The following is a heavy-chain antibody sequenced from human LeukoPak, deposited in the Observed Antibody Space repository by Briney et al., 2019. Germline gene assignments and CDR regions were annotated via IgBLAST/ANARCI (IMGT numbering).Heavy chain of an antibody. CDR1: GGSVSSGSYY. J-gene: IGHJ4*02. V-gene: IGHV4-61*01. D-gene: IGHD3-22*01. CDR3: ARVGGRYYHDSSGYYYFDY. CDR2: IYYSGST. Sequence: SETLSLTCTVSGGSVSSGSYYWSWIRQPPGKGLEWIGYIYYSGSTNYNPSLKSRVTISVDTSKNQFSLKLSSVTAADTAVYYRARVGGRYYHDSSGYYYFDYWGQGTLVTVSS.